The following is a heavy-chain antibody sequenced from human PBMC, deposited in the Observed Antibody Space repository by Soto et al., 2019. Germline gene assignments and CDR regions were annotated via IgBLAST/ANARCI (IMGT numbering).Heavy chain of an antibody. J-gene: IGHJ6*02. CDR1: GFTFGDYT. CDR2: IRSKAYGGTT. D-gene: IGHD4-17*01. V-gene: IGHV3-49*03. Sequence: SLRLSCVASGFTFGDYTMSWFRQAPGGGLEWVSFIRSKAYGGTTEYAASVKGRFTISRDDSKSIAYLQMNSLKSEDTAVYYCASDLASSDNDDLYGMEGWGQGTTVTVSS. CDR3: ASDLASSDNDDLYGMEG.